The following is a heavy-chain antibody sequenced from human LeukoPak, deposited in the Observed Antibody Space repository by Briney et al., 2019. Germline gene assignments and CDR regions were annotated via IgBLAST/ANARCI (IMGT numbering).Heavy chain of an antibody. D-gene: IGHD3-22*01. CDR1: GGSISSYY. CDR2: IYYSGST. CDR3: ARLRRGYYVSSGFYYGRGYYFDY. J-gene: IGHJ4*02. Sequence: SETLSLTCTVPGGSISSYYWSWIRQPPGKGLEWIGHIYYSGSTNYNPSLKRRVTISVDTSKNQFSLKLSSVAAADTAVYYCARLRRGYYVSSGFYYGRGYYFDYWGQGNLVTVSS. V-gene: IGHV4-59*01.